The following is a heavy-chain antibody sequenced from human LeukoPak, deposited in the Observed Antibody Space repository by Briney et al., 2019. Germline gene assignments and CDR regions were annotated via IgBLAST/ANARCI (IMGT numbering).Heavy chain of an antibody. CDR1: GFTFSSYW. Sequence: PGGSLRLSCAASGFTFSSYWMSWVRQAPGKGLEWVANIKQDGSEKYYVDSVKGRFTISRDNAKNSLYLQMNSLRAEDTAVYYCARGAEPLHPQLPYYFDYWGQGTLVTVSS. D-gene: IGHD1-14*01. J-gene: IGHJ4*02. CDR2: IKQDGSEK. CDR3: ARGAEPLHPQLPYYFDY. V-gene: IGHV3-7*01.